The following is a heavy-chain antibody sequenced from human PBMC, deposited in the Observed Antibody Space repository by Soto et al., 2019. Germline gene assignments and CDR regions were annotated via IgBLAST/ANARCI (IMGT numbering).Heavy chain of an antibody. Sequence: PGGSLRLSCAASGFTFTSYSMNWVRQAPGKGLEWVSYIRGTTHYADSVKGRFTISRDNARSSLYVQMNSLRAEDTAVYYCAKIGHFNNPNCQHYYYYYYMDVWGKGTTVTVSS. V-gene: IGHV3-48*01. J-gene: IGHJ6*03. CDR3: AKIGHFNNPNCQHYYYYYYMDV. CDR1: GFTFTSYS. D-gene: IGHD1-1*01. CDR2: IRGTT.